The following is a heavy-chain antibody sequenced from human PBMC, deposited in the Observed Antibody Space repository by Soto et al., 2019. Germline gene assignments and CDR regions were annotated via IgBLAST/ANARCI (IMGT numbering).Heavy chain of an antibody. CDR3: ACERSTRVIVVVVDAFGYGMDV. V-gene: IGHV1-69*01. Sequence: QVQLVQSGAEVKKPGSSVKVSCKASGGTFSSYAISWVRQAPGQGLEWMGGIIPIFGTANYAQKFQGRVTITADESTSTAYMELSSLRSEDTAVYYCACERSTRVIVVVVDAFGYGMDVWGQGTTVTVSS. CDR2: IIPIFGTA. D-gene: IGHD2-15*01. CDR1: GGTFSSYA. J-gene: IGHJ6*02.